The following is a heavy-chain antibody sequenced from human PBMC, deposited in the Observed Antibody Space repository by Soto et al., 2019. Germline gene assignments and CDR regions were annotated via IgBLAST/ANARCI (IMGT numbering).Heavy chain of an antibody. CDR3: AKSQSGSFFAAFDL. V-gene: IGHV3-23*01. D-gene: IGHD1-26*01. CDR1: GFNFSSDV. Sequence: GGSLRLSCAASGFNFSSDVMNWVRQTPGKGLEWVASIVGSGITTYYADSVKGRFTISRDNSKNTLHLQLNSLRAEDTALYYCAKSQSGSFFAAFDLWGQGSLVTVSS. CDR2: IVGSGITT. J-gene: IGHJ3*01.